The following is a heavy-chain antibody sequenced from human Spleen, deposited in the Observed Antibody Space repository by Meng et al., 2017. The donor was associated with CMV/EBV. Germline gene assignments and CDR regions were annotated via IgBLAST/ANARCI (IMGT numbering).Heavy chain of an antibody. Sequence: SCSGYFWTWIRQSPGQGLEWIGESNHRGSDNYNPAVESRVSISVDTAKNQFSPRMSSVTAADTAVYYCARRGPSYTSSSSSSEHIDSWGQGTLVTVSS. D-gene: IGHD6-13*01. V-gene: IGHV4-34*01. CDR2: SNHRGSD. CDR1: SCSGYF. CDR3: ARRGPSYTSSSSSSEHIDS. J-gene: IGHJ4*02.